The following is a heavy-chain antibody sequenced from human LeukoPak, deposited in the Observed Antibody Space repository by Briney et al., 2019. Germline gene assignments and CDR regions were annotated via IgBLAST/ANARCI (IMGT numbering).Heavy chain of an antibody. V-gene: IGHV4-39*01. CDR3: ARREGTVWFHFDY. Sequence: SETLSLTCSVSGASISSNRYYWGWIRQPPGKGLEWIGSIYYDGSTSYSPPLKSRVTISVDASKNQFSLKLSSVTAADTAVYYCARREGTVWFHFDYWGQGTLVTVSS. CDR1: GASISSNRYY. D-gene: IGHD3-10*01. CDR2: IYYDGST. J-gene: IGHJ4*02.